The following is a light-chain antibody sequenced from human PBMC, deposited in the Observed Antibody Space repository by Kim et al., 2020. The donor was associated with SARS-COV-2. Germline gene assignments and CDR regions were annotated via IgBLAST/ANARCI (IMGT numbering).Light chain of an antibody. CDR3: LLHNSYPLT. Sequence: GSVGDRVTITCRASQCIRNGLGWYQHKPGKAPKRLIYAASSLQSGVPSRFSASGSGTESTLSISSLLPEDFATYYFLLHNSYPLTFCGGAKV. CDR1: QCIRNG. V-gene: IGKV1-17*01. J-gene: IGKJ4*01. CDR2: AAS.